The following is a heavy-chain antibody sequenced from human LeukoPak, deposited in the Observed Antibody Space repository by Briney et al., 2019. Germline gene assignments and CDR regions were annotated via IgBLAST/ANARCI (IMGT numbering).Heavy chain of an antibody. CDR2: IIPIFGTA. D-gene: IGHD3-22*01. J-gene: IGHJ4*02. V-gene: IGHV1-69*05. Sequence: SVKVSCKASGGTFSSYAISWVRQAPGQGLEWMGSIIPIFGTANYAQKFQGRVTITTDESTSTAYMELSSLRSEDTAVYYCARDRFPYYYDSSGYYYFDYWGQGTLVTVSS. CDR3: ARDRFPYYYDSSGYYYFDY. CDR1: GGTFSSYA.